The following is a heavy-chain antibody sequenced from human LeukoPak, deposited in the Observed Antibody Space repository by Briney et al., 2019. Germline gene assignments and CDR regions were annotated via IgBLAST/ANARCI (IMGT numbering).Heavy chain of an antibody. CDR2: IYYSGST. Sequence: PSETLSLTCTVSGGSISSYYWSWIRQPPGKGLEWIGYIYYSGSTNYNPSLKSRVTISVDTSKNQFSLKLTSVTAADTAVYYCARDSPVVALDYWGQGTLVTVSS. D-gene: IGHD5-12*01. CDR1: GGSISSYY. CDR3: ARDSPVVALDY. V-gene: IGHV4-59*01. J-gene: IGHJ4*02.